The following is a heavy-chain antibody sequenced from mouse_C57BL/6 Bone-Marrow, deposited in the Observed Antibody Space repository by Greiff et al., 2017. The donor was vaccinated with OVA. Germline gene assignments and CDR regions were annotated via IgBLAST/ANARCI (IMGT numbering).Heavy chain of an antibody. CDR1: GYAFSSSW. D-gene: IGHD2-10*02. CDR3: ARAYGNPFDY. V-gene: IGHV1-82*01. CDR2: IYPGDGDT. J-gene: IGHJ2*01. Sequence: QVQLKQSGPELVKPGASVKISCKASGYAFSSSWMNWVKQRPGKGLEWIGRIYPGDGDTNYNGKFKGKATLTADKSSSTAYMQLSSLTSEDSAVYFCARAYGNPFDYWGQGTTLTVSS.